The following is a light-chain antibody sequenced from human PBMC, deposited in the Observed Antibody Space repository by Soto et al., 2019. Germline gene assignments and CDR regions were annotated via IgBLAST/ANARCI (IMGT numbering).Light chain of an antibody. CDR2: DAS. J-gene: IGKJ4*01. V-gene: IGKV1-33*01. CDR1: QDISNY. CDR3: QQYDNLPLT. Sequence: DIQMTQSPSSLSASVGDRVTITCQASQDISNYLNWYQQKPGKAPKLLIYDASNLETGDPSRFSGSGSGTEFTFTISSLQPEDIATYYWQQYDNLPLTFGGGTKVEIK.